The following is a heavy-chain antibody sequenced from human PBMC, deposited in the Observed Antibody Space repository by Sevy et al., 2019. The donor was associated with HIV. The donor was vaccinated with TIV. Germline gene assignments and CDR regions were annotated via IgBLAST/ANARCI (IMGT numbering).Heavy chain of an antibody. J-gene: IGHJ6*02. CDR2: FPGDSDT. V-gene: IGHV5-51*01. CDR1: GYSFTTYW. CDR3: ARARGIPHYYYGMDV. D-gene: IGHD1-26*01. Sequence: GESLKISCKGSGYSFTTYWIGWVRQMPGKGLEWMGIFPGDSDTRYSPSCQGQVTISADSSISTAYLQWSSLKASDTAMYYCARARGIPHYYYGMDVWGQGTTVTVSS.